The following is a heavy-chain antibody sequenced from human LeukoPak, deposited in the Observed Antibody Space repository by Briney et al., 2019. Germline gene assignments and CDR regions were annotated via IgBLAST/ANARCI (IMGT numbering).Heavy chain of an antibody. CDR3: AKDRETTASGTFDY. D-gene: IGHD6-13*01. J-gene: IGHJ4*02. V-gene: IGHV3-30*18. CDR1: GFTFSNYG. Sequence: GGSLRLSCAASGFTFSNYGMHCVRQAPGKGLEWVAGISEDGINKYYADSVKARFTISRDNSNNTLFLQTNNLRADDTAVYYCAKDRETTASGTFDYWGQGVLVTVSS. CDR2: ISEDGINK.